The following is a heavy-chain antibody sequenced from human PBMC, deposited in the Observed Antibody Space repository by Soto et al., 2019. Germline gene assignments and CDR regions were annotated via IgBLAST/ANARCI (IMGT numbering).Heavy chain of an antibody. D-gene: IGHD3-16*01. J-gene: IGHJ4*02. CDR3: ARDRRQVPVLGLYYYDY. CDR2: INVGNGNT. V-gene: IGHV1-3*01. Sequence: ASVKVSYKASGYTFIRYAMHWVRQAPGQRLEWMGWINVGNGNTKYSQKFQGRVTITRDTSASTAYVELSSLTSEDTTVYYCARDRRQVPVLGLYYYDYWGQGTLVTVSS. CDR1: GYTFIRYA.